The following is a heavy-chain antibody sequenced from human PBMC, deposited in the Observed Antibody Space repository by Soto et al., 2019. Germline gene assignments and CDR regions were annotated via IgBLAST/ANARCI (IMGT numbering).Heavy chain of an antibody. D-gene: IGHD2-2*01. CDR1: GYTFTIYA. CDR2: LNAGNGNT. Sequence: ASVKVSCKASGYTFTIYAMHWVRQAPGQRLEWMGWLNAGNGNTKYSQQFQGRVTITRDTAASTAYMELSSLRSEDTAVYYCARYGVVPAAHDYYHGMDVWGQGTTVTVSS. V-gene: IGHV1-3*01. J-gene: IGHJ6*01. CDR3: ARYGVVPAAHDYYHGMDV.